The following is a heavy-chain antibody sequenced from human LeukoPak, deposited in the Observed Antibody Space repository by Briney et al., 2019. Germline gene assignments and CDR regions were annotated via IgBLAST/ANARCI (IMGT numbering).Heavy chain of an antibody. CDR3: ARELKVPGTDWFDP. V-gene: IGHV4-61*02. J-gene: IGHJ5*02. Sequence: SETLSLTCTVSGGSISSGSYYWSWIRQPAGKGLEWIGRIYTSGSTNYNPSLKSRVTISVDTSKNQFSLKLSSVAAADTAVYYCARELKVPGTDWFDPWGQGTLVTVSS. CDR2: IYTSGST. CDR1: GGSISSGSYY. D-gene: IGHD2-8*01.